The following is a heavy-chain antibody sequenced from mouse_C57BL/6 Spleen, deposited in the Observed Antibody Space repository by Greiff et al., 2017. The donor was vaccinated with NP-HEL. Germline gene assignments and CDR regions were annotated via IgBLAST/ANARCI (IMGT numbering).Heavy chain of an antibody. V-gene: IGHV1-69*01. CDR1: GYTFTSYW. CDR3: AISGYYAMDY. J-gene: IGHJ4*01. Sequence: QVQLQQPGAELVMPGASVKLSCKASGYTFTSYWMPWVKQRPGQGLEWIGEIDPADSYTNYNQKFKGKSTLSVDKSSSPLYMQLSSLTSEDSAVYYCAISGYYAMDYWGQGTSVTVSS. CDR2: IDPADSYT.